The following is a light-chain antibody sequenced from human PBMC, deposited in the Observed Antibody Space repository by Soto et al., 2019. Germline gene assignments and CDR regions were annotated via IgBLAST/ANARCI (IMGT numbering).Light chain of an antibody. CDR3: AAWDDSLREV. CDR2: SNN. J-gene: IGLJ3*02. CDR1: SSNIGSNY. Sequence: QSVLTQPPSASGTPGQRVTISCSGSSSNIGSNYVYWYQQLPGTAPKLLIYSNNQRPSGVLDRFSGSKSGTSASMAISGLRSEDEADYYCAAWDDSLREVFGGGTKLTVL. V-gene: IGLV1-47*02.